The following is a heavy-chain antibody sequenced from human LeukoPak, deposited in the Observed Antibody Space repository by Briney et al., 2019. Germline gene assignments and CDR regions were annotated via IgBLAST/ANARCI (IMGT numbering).Heavy chain of an antibody. CDR2: ISAYNGNT. J-gene: IGHJ4*02. V-gene: IGHV1-18*01. CDR1: GYTFTSYG. CDR3: ARDRPYCSGGSCYPY. Sequence: VSVKVSCKASGYTFTSYGISWVRQAPGHGLEWMGWISAYNGNTNYAQKLQGRVTMTTDTSTSTAYMELRSLRSDDTAVYYCARDRPYCSGGSCYPYCSQRTLVTASS. D-gene: IGHD2-15*01.